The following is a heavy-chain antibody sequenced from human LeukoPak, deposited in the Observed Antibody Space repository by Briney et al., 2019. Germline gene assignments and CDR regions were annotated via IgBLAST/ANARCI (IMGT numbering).Heavy chain of an antibody. V-gene: IGHV4-34*01. CDR2: INHSGST. CDR3: ARGRVGAYPRRITMVRGVSLDV. Sequence: SETLTLTCAVYGGSFSGYYWSWIRQPPGKGLEWIGGINHSGSTNYNPSLKSRVTISVDTSKNQFSLKLSSVTAADTAVYYCARGRVGAYPRRITMVRGVSLDVWGQGTTVTVSS. CDR1: GGSFSGYY. D-gene: IGHD3-10*01. J-gene: IGHJ6*02.